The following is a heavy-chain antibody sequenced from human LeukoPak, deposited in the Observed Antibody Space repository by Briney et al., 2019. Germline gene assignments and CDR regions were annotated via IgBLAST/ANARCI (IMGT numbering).Heavy chain of an antibody. D-gene: IGHD3-22*01. CDR1: GGSISSYY. CDR3: ARVMGDYYDSSGYYRRSDVFDI. Sequence: PSETLSLTCTVSGGSISSYYWSWIWQPPGKGLEWIGYIYDSGSTNYNPSLKSRVIISVDTSKNQFSLKLSSVTAADTAVYYCARVMGDYYDSSGYYRRSDVFDIWGQGTMLTVSS. CDR2: IYDSGST. V-gene: IGHV4-59*01. J-gene: IGHJ3*02.